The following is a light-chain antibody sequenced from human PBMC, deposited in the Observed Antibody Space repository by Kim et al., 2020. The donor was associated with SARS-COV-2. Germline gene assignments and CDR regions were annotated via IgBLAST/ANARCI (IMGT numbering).Light chain of an antibody. V-gene: IGKV3-11*01. CDR3: QQRSNWPPEYT. J-gene: IGKJ2*01. CDR1: QSVSSY. CDR2: DAS. Sequence: EIVLTQSPATLPLSPGERATLSCRASQSVSSYLAWYQQKPGQAPRLLIYDASNRATGIPARFSGSGSGTDFTLTISSLEPEDFAVYYCQQRSNWPPEYTFGQGTKLEI.